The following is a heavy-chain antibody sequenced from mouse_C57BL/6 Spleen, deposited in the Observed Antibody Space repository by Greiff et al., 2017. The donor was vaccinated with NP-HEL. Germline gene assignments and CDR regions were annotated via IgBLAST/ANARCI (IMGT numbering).Heavy chain of an antibody. CDR3: ARPAYYGNYWFAY. Sequence: EVHLVESGGGLVKPGGSLKLSCAASGFTFSDYGMHWVRQAPEKGLEWVAYISSGSSTIYYADTVKGRFTISRDNAKNTLFLQMTSLRSEDTAMYYCARPAYYGNYWFAYWGQGTLVTVSA. J-gene: IGHJ3*01. V-gene: IGHV5-17*01. D-gene: IGHD2-10*01. CDR1: GFTFSDYG. CDR2: ISSGSSTI.